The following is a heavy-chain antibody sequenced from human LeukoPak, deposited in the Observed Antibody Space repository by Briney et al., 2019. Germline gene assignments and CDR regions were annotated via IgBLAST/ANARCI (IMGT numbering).Heavy chain of an antibody. J-gene: IGHJ4*02. Sequence: PGGSLRLSCAASGFTVSSNYMSWVRQAPGKGLEWVSVIYSGGSTYYADSVKGRFTISRDNSKNTLYLQMNSLRAEDTAVYYCARASQYDFWSGYYHPDYWGQGTLVTVSS. D-gene: IGHD3-3*01. V-gene: IGHV3-66*01. CDR2: IYSGGST. CDR1: GFTVSSNY. CDR3: ARASQYDFWSGYYHPDY.